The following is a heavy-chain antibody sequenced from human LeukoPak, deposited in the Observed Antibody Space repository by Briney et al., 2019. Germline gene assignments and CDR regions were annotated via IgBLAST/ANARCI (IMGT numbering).Heavy chain of an antibody. V-gene: IGHV3-48*01. CDR1: GFTFSSSG. D-gene: IGHD2-8*02. CDR2: ISSNSNTI. J-gene: IGHJ4*02. Sequence: PGGSLRLSCAASGFTFSSSGMNWVRQAPGKGLEWVSYISSNSNTIYYADSVKGRFTISRDNAKNSLSLQMNSLRAEDTAVYYCARKKPSWYYFDYWGQGTLLTVSS. CDR3: ARKKPSWYYFDY.